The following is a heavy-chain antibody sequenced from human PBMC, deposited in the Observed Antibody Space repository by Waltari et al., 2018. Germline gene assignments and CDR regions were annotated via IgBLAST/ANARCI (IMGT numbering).Heavy chain of an antibody. CDR3: ARAGGVGATNGEYFQH. CDR2: IYHSGST. J-gene: IGHJ1*01. D-gene: IGHD1-26*01. V-gene: IGHV4-4*02. Sequence: QGQLQESGPGLVKPSGTLSLTCAVSGGSLSSSNWWRWVRQPPGKGLEWNGEIYHSGSTNYNPSLKSRVTISVDKSKNQFSLKLSSVTAADTAVYYCARAGGVGATNGEYFQHWGQGTLVTVSS. CDR1: GGSLSSSNW.